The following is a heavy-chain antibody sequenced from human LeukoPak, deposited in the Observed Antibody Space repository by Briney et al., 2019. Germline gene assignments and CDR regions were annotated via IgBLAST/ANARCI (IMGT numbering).Heavy chain of an antibody. CDR3: ARRDGTTKRTGYYMHV. V-gene: IGHV3-7*01. D-gene: IGHD1-7*01. CDR1: GFTFSSYW. Sequence: PWGSLRLSCAASGFTFSSYWMSWIRQAPGKGLEWVANIKQDGSEKYYVDSVKGRFTISRDNAKHSLSRPMTSLPAGDTPVYPCARRDGTTKRTGYYMHVWGKGTTVTASS. CDR2: IKQDGSEK. J-gene: IGHJ6*03.